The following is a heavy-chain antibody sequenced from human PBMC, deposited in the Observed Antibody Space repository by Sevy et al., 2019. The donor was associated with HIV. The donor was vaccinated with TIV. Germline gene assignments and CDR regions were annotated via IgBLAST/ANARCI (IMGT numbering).Heavy chain of an antibody. J-gene: IGHJ4*02. V-gene: IGHV3-73*01. D-gene: IGHD6-13*01. Sequence: GGSLRLSCAASGFTFSGSAMHWVRQASGKGLEWVGRIRSKANSYATAYAASVKGRFTISRDDSKNMAYLQMDSLKTEDTAMYYCTSWSSSWPNDYWGQGTLVTVSS. CDR2: IRSKANSYAT. CDR3: TSWSSSWPNDY. CDR1: GFTFSGSA.